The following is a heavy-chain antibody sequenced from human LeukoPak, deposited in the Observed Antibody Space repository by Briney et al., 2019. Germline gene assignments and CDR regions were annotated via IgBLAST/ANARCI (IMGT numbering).Heavy chain of an antibody. CDR1: GYTFSSYG. Sequence: ASVKVSCKASGYTFSSYGISWVRQAPGQGLEWMGWINPNSGGTNYAQKFQGRVTMTRDTSISTAYMELSRLRSDDTAVYYCARADSGVDIVVVPAKDYWGQGTLVTVSS. CDR2: INPNSGGT. V-gene: IGHV1-2*02. J-gene: IGHJ4*02. D-gene: IGHD2-2*01. CDR3: ARADSGVDIVVVPAKDY.